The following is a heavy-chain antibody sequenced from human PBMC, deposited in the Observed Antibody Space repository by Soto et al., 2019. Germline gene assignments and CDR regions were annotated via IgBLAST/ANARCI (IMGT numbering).Heavy chain of an antibody. J-gene: IGHJ4*02. V-gene: IGHV4-59*01. CDR3: ARTLSGGFDY. CDR2: IHNGRTT. Sequence: QVQLQESGPGLVKPSETLSLTCTVSGDSLTRNYRSWIRQSPGKGLEWLAFIHNGRTTNYNPSLVGRVSISVDTSKSQLSLNLNSVTAADTAVYYCARTLSGGFDYWGQGTLVTVSS. CDR1: GDSLTRNY.